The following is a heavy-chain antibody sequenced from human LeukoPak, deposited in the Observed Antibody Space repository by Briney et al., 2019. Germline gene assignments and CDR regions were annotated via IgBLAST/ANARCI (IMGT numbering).Heavy chain of an antibody. V-gene: IGHV4-4*07. CDR2: ILTIVST. CDR1: AASTSSYY. CDR3: ARHASMADFDWLLSFDY. J-gene: IGHJ4*02. D-gene: IGHD3-9*01. Sequence: SETLSLTCTVSAASTSSYYWSWIRHPAGKGLEWIGRILTIVSTNYNTSLKSRVTMSVDTSKNQFSLKVSSVTAADTAVYYCARHASMADFDWLLSFDYWGQGTLVTVSS.